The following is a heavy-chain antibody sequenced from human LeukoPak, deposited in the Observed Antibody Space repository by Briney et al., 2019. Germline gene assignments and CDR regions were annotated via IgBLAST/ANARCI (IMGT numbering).Heavy chain of an antibody. CDR3: ARDFDYGDYIDF. J-gene: IGHJ4*02. CDR1: GFTFSTYT. CDR2: ISSGGLTI. V-gene: IGHV3-48*04. Sequence: QPGGSLRLSCVASGFTFSTYTFNWVRQAPGEGLDWLSYISSGGLTIFYADSVKGRFTISRDNTKNAIYLDMTNLRAEDTAVYYCARDFDYGDYIDFWGQGTLVAVSS. D-gene: IGHD4/OR15-4a*01.